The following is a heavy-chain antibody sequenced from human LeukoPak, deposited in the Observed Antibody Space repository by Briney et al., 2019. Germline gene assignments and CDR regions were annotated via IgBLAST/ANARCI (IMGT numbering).Heavy chain of an antibody. J-gene: IGHJ6*02. D-gene: IGHD6-13*01. CDR1: GYTFTGYY. CDR2: INPNSGGT. V-gene: IGHV1-2*02. CDR3: ARGGVSSSWYETDYYYYYGMDV. Sequence: GASVTVSFKASGYTFTGYYMHWVRQAPGQGLEWMGWINPNSGGTNYAQKFQGRVTMTRDTSISTAYMELSRLRSDDTAVYYCARGGVSSSWYETDYYYYYGMDVWGQGTTVTVSS.